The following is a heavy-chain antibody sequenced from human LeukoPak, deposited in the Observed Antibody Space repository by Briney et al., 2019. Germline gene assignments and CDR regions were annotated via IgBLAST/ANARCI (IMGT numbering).Heavy chain of an antibody. Sequence: GGSLRLSRAASGFTFSSYSMNWVRQAPGKGLEWVSYISSSSSTIYYADSVKGRFTISRDNAKNSLYLQMNSLRDEDTAVYYCARGLHSSGYYYVYYYYGMDVWGQGTTVTVSS. CDR2: ISSSSSTI. V-gene: IGHV3-48*02. D-gene: IGHD3-22*01. CDR1: GFTFSSYS. J-gene: IGHJ6*02. CDR3: ARGLHSSGYYYVYYYYGMDV.